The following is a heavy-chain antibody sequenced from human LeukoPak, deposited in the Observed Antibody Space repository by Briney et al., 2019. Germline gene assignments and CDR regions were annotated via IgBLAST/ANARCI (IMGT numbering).Heavy chain of an antibody. CDR1: GFTFSSYG. J-gene: IGHJ4*02. Sequence: TGRSLRLSCAASGFTFSSYGMHWVRQAPGKGLEWVAVIWYDGSNKYYADSVKGRFTISRDNSKNTLYLQMNSLRAEDTAVYYCARDTGGRVWSNGDFDYWGQGTLVTVSS. CDR3: ARDTGGRVWSNGDFDY. D-gene: IGHD7-27*01. V-gene: IGHV3-33*01. CDR2: IWYDGSNK.